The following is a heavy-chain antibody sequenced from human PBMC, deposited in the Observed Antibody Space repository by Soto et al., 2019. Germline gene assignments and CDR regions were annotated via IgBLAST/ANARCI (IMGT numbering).Heavy chain of an antibody. CDR2: ISGSGGST. CDR3: AKSVKLWFGELSGYNYYMDV. J-gene: IGHJ6*03. D-gene: IGHD3-10*01. CDR1: GFTFSSYA. V-gene: IGHV3-23*01. Sequence: GGSLRLSCAASGFTFSSYAMSWVRQAPGKGLEWVSAISGSGGSTYYADSVKGRFTISRDNSKNTLYLQMNSLRAEDTAVYYCAKSVKLWFGELSGYNYYMDVWGKGTTVTVSS.